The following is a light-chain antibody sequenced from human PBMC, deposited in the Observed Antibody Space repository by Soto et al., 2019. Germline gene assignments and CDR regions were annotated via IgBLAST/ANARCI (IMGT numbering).Light chain of an antibody. J-gene: IGKJ4*01. CDR3: QQRSNWPLT. CDR1: QSVSSL. V-gene: IGKV3-11*01. CDR2: DAS. Sequence: EIVLTQSPATLSLSPGERATLSCRASQSVSSLLAWYQQKPGQAPRLLIYDASSRATGIPTRFSGSGSGTDFTLTISSLEPEDFAVYYCQQRSNWPLTFGGGTKGEIK.